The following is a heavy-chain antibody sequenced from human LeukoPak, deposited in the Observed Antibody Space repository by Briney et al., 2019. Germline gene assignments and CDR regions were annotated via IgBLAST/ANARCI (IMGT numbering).Heavy chain of an antibody. V-gene: IGHV4-4*07. J-gene: IGHJ5*02. CDR1: GGSISSYY. CDR3: ARVGCSGGSCYLPNWFDP. D-gene: IGHD2-15*01. Sequence: SETLSLTCTVSGGSISSYYWSWIRQPAGKGLEWIGRIYTSGSTNYNPSLKSRVTMSVDTSKNQFSLKLSSVTAADTAVYYCARVGCSGGSCYLPNWFDPWGLGTLVTVSS. CDR2: IYTSGST.